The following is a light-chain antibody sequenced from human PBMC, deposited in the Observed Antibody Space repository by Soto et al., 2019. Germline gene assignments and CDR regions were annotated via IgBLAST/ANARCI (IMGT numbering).Light chain of an antibody. Sequence: EVVMTQSPATLSVSTGERATLSCRASQNIRKNLAWYRQTPGQAPRLLVYSATTRAAGVPPRFSGSGSGTEFTLTISSLQSEDSAVYYCQQYDNWPPLTFGQGTTLEI. CDR3: QQYDNWPPLT. J-gene: IGKJ1*01. V-gene: IGKV3-15*01. CDR2: SAT. CDR1: QNIRKN.